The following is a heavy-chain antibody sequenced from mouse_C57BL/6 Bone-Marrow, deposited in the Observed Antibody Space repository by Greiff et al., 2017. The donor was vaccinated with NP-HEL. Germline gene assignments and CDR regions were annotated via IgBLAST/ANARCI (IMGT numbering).Heavy chain of an antibody. D-gene: IGHD1-1*01. V-gene: IGHV1-64*01. CDR1: GYTFTSYW. CDR2: IHPSSGST. CDR3: TRGRSYDRVDY. J-gene: IGHJ2*01. Sequence: QVQLQQPGAELVKPGASVKLSCKASGYTFTSYWMHWVKQRPGQGLEWIGMIHPSSGSTNYNEKFKSKATLTVDKSSSTAYMQLSSLTSEDSAVCYCTRGRSYDRVDYWGQGTTLTVSS.